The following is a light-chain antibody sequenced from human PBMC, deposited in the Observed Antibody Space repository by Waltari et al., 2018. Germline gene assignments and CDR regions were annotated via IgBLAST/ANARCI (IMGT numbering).Light chain of an antibody. CDR1: GSNLGAGYA. J-gene: IGLJ2*01. V-gene: IGLV1-40*01. CDR2: GTS. Sequence: QSVLTQPPSVSGAPGQRVSLSCTGSGSNLGAGYAVPWYQQHPGKAPKLLIYGTSTRPPGVPDRFFGSQSGTSASLAITALQAEDEAEYYCQSYDTSLSVVFGGGTKLTVL. CDR3: QSYDTSLSVV.